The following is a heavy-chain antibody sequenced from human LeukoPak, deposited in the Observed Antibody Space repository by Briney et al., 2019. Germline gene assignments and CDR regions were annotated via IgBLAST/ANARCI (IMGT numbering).Heavy chain of an antibody. D-gene: IGHD2-21*01. V-gene: IGHV4-34*01. J-gene: IGHJ4*02. Sequence: NPSETLSLTCAVYGGSFSGYYWSWIRQPPGKGLEWIGEINHSGSTNYNPSLKSRVSISVDKSKNQFSLRLSSVSAADTAVYYCARATRHDVVVFDFWGQGTLVTVSS. CDR1: GGSFSGYY. CDR3: ARATRHDVVVFDF. CDR2: INHSGST.